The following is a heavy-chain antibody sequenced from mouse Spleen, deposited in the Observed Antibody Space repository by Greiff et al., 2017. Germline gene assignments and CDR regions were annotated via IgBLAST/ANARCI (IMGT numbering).Heavy chain of an antibody. D-gene: IGHD2-1*01. CDR3: ARWNYGNYYFDY. V-gene: IGHV1-50*01. CDR2: IDPSDSYT. CDR1: GYTFTSYW. Sequence: QVHVKQPGAELVKPGASVKLSCKASGYTFTSYWMQWVKQRPGQGLEWIGEIDPSDSYTNYTQKFKGKATLTVDTSSSTAYMQLSSLTSEDSAVYYCARWNYGNYYFDYWGQGTTLTVSS. J-gene: IGHJ2*01.